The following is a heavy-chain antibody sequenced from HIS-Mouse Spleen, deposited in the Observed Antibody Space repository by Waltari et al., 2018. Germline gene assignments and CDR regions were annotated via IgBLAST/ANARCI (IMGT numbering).Heavy chain of an antibody. CDR3: ARGGNCATYGQAFDI. Sequence: EVQLVESGGGLVKPGGSLRLSCAASGFTFSSYSMNWVRQAPGKGLEGCSSISSSSYIYYADSVKGRFTIARDNAKNSLYLQMNSLRAEDTAVYYCARGGNCATYGQAFDIWGQGTMVTVSS. CDR1: GFTFSSYS. V-gene: IGHV3-21*01. D-gene: IGHD4-17*01. J-gene: IGHJ3*02. CDR2: ISSSSYI.